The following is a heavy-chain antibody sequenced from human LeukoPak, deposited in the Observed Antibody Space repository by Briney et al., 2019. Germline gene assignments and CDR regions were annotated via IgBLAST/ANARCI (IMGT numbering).Heavy chain of an antibody. D-gene: IGHD2-15*01. V-gene: IGHV3-23*01. J-gene: IGHJ6*02. Sequence: GGSLRLSCAASGFTFSNYAMSWVRQAPGKGLEWVSVISGSGGSTYYADSVKGRFTISRDNAKSSLYLQMNSLRAEDTAVYYCAGPGSPNPYYYYGVDVWGQGTTVTVSS. CDR2: ISGSGGST. CDR3: AGPGSPNPYYYYGVDV. CDR1: GFTFSNYA.